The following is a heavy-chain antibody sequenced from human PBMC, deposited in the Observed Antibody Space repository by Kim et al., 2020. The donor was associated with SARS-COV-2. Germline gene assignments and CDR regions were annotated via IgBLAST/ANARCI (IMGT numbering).Heavy chain of an antibody. CDR2: INAGNGNT. CDR3: ARDRGGNWASDY. D-gene: IGHD2-15*01. V-gene: IGHV1-3*01. Sequence: ASVKVSCKASGYTFTSYAMHWVRQAPGQRLEWMGWINAGNGNTKYSQKFQGRVTITRDTSASTAYMELSSLRSEDTAVYYCARDRGGNWASDYWGQGTLVTVSS. CDR1: GYTFTSYA. J-gene: IGHJ4*02.